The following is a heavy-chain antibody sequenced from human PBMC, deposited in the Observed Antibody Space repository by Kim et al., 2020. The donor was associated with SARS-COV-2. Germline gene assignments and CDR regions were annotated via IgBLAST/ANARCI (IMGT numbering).Heavy chain of an antibody. Sequence: IFSADSLKGRFTISRDNAKGSLYLQMNSLRAEDTAVYYCARNPPTSAPDYWGQGTLVTVSS. J-gene: IGHJ4*02. V-gene: IGHV3-21*01. CDR3: ARNPPTSAPDY. CDR2: I. D-gene: IGHD3-10*01.